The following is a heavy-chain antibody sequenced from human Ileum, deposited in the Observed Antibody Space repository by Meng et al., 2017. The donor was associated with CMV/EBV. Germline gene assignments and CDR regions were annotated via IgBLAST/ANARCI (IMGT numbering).Heavy chain of an antibody. Sequence: SETLSLTCSVSGGSLNGYYWSWIRQTPGRGLEWLGNIFFSGRTDYNSSVMSRVSLSVDTSKRQFSLQLRSVTAADTAVYYCARVGKSFFGDLLPYYFDFWGQGALVTVPQ. CDR3: ARVGKSFFGDLLPYYFDF. CDR1: GGSLNGYY. CDR2: IFFSGRT. V-gene: IGHV4-59*01. J-gene: IGHJ4*02. D-gene: IGHD3-10*01.